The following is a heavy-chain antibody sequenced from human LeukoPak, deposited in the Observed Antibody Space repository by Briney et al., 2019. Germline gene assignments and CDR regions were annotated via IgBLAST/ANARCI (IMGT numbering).Heavy chain of an antibody. V-gene: IGHV3-43*02. CDR1: GFTFDDYA. D-gene: IGHD5-18*01. Sequence: GGSLRLSCAASGFTFDDYAMHWVRQAPGKGLEWVSLISGDGGSTYYADSVKGRFTISRDNSKNSLYLQMSSLRTEDTALYYCAISGYSYGFRDYYYYGMDVWGQGTTVTVSS. J-gene: IGHJ6*02. CDR2: ISGDGGST. CDR3: AISGYSYGFRDYYYYGMDV.